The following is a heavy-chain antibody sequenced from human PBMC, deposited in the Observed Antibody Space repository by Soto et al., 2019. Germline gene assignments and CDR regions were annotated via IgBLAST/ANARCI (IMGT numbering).Heavy chain of an antibody. J-gene: IGHJ4*02. CDR2: ISAYNGNT. CDR3: ARDSAVYSSSWDLGDY. CDR1: GYTFTSYG. D-gene: IGHD6-13*01. V-gene: IGHV1-18*01. Sequence: QVQLVQSGAEVKKPGASVKVSCKASGYTFTSYGISWVRQAPGQGLEWMGWISAYNGNTNYAQKLKGRVTMTTDTSTSTAYMELRSLRSDDTAVYYCARDSAVYSSSWDLGDYWGQGTLVTVSS.